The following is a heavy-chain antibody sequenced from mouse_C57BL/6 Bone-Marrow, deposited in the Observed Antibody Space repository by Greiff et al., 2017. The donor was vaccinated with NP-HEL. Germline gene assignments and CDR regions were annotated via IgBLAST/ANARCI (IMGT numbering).Heavy chain of an antibody. CDR3: ARCTTPLWTDY. V-gene: IGHV1-42*01. CDR2: INPSTGGT. D-gene: IGHD1-1*01. CDR1: GYSFTGYY. J-gene: IGHJ4*01. Sequence: VHVKQSGPELVKPGASVKISCKASGYSFTGYYMNWVKQSPEKSLEWIGEINPSTGGTTYNQKFKAKATLTVDKSSSTAYMQLKSLTSEDSAVYYCARCTTPLWTDYWGQGTSVTVSS.